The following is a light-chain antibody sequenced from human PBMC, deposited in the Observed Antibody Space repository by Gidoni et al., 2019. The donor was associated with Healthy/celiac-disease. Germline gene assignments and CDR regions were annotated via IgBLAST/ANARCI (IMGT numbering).Light chain of an antibody. CDR2: DAS. CDR1: QDSSNY. V-gene: IGKV1-33*01. Sequence: DIQMTKSPSSLSASVGDSVTITCQASQDSSNYLNWYQQKPGKAPKLLIYDASNLETGVPSRFSGSGSGTDFTFTISSLQPEDIATYYWQQYDNLYTFGQGTKLEIK. CDR3: QQYDNLYT. J-gene: IGKJ2*01.